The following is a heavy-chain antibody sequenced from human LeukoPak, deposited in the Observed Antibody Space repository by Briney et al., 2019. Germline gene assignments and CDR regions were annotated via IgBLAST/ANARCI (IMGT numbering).Heavy chain of an antibody. V-gene: IGHV3-23*01. J-gene: IGHJ4*02. CDR3: AGTTTTCCNY. CDR2: ISGSGGST. D-gene: IGHD1-1*01. CDR1: GFTFSSYA. Sequence: GGSLRLSCAASGFTFSSYAMSWVRQAPGKGLEWVSAISGSGGSTYYADSVKGRFTISRDNARNMLYLQMNSLNVDDTAVYYCAGTTTTCCNYWGQGALVTVSS.